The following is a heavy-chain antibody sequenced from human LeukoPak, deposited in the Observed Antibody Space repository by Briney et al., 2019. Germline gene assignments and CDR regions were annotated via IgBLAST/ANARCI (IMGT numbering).Heavy chain of an antibody. J-gene: IGHJ4*02. D-gene: IGHD2-2*01. Sequence: ASVKVSCKASGYTFTSYGISWVRQAPGQGLEWMGWISAYNGNTNCAQKLQGRVTMTTDTSTSTAYMELRSLRSDDTAVYYCARGGYCSSTSCPGVAAAGYWGQGTLVTVSS. CDR1: GYTFTSYG. V-gene: IGHV1-18*01. CDR3: ARGGYCSSTSCPGVAAAGY. CDR2: ISAYNGNT.